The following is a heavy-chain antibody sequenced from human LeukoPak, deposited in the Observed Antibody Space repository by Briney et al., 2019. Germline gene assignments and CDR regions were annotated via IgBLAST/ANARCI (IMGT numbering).Heavy chain of an antibody. CDR3: ARRLSCSSTGCIDNWFDP. V-gene: IGHV5-51*01. J-gene: IGHJ5*02. CDR1: GYSFTSYW. CDR2: IYPGDSDT. D-gene: IGHD2-2*01. Sequence: GESLKISCKGSGYSFTSYWIGWVRQMPGKGLEWMGIIYPGDSDTRYSPSFQGQVTISADKSISTAYLQWSSLKASDTAMYYCARRLSCSSTGCIDNWFDPWGQGTLVTVSS.